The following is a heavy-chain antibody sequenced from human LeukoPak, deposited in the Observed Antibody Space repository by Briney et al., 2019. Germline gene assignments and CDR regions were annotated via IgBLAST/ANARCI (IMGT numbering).Heavy chain of an antibody. D-gene: IGHD3-22*01. Sequence: SETLSLTCTVSGGAISSYYWSWIRQPPGKGLEWIGYIYYSGSTNYNPSLKSRVTISVDTSKNQFSLKLSSVTAADTAVYYCASFPHYYDSSGYYHSNVDYWGQGTLVTVSS. CDR3: ASFPHYYDSSGYYHSNVDY. J-gene: IGHJ4*02. CDR1: GGAISSYY. CDR2: IYYSGST. V-gene: IGHV4-59*01.